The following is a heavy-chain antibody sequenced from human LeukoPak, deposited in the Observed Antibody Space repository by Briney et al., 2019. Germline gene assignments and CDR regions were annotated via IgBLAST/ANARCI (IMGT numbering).Heavy chain of an antibody. CDR1: GFTFSSYG. J-gene: IGHJ4*02. D-gene: IGHD5-18*01. CDR2: IWYDGSNK. CDR3: AREKDVDTAMVKGGFDY. V-gene: IGHV3-33*01. Sequence: GRSLRLSCAASGFTFSSYGMHWVRQAPGKGLEWVAVIWYDGSNKYYADSVKGRFTISRDNSKNTLYLQMNSLRAEDTAVYYCAREKDVDTAMVKGGFDYWGQGTLVTVSS.